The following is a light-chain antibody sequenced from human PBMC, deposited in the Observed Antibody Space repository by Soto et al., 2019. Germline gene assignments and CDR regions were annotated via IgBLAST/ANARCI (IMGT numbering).Light chain of an antibody. J-gene: IGKJ1*01. V-gene: IGKV1-9*01. CDR3: QQALNVPRT. Sequence: IQLTQSPSSLSASVGDRVTITCRASQGISSYLAWYQQKPGEAPKLLIYAASPLQSGVPSRFSGSGSRTKFTLTITGLQPEDSATYYCQQALNVPRTFGLGTKVDIK. CDR1: QGISSY. CDR2: AAS.